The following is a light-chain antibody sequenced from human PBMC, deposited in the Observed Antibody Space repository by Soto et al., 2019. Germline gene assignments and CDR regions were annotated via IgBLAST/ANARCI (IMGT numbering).Light chain of an antibody. CDR3: QQYIRWPLT. CDR2: GAS. V-gene: IGKV3-15*01. Sequence: EIVFTQSPSTLSFYPREIATLSCRASQSVSSSNLAWYQQKPGQAPSLLIYGASTRATGTPARFSGSGSGTEFTLTISSLQSQDFAVYYCQQYIRWPLTFGGGTKVDIK. CDR1: QSVSSSN. J-gene: IGKJ4*01.